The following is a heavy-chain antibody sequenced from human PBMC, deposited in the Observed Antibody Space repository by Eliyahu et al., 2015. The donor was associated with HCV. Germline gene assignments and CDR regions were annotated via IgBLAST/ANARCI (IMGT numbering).Heavy chain of an antibody. V-gene: IGHV3-30-3*01. D-gene: IGHD1-7*01. J-gene: IGHJ4*02. CDR1: GFXFXSYA. CDR2: ISYDGSNK. Sequence: QVQLVESGGGVVQPGRSLRLSCAAPGFXFXSYAMHWVRQAPGKGLEWVAVISYDGSNKYYADSVKGRFTISRDNSKNTLYLQMNSLRAEDTAVYYCARDITGTTDDYWGQGTLVTVSS. CDR3: ARDITGTTDDY.